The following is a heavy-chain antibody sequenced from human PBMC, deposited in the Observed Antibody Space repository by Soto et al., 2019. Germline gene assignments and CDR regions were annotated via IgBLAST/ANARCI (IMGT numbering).Heavy chain of an antibody. CDR3: AKVSLGALTFTDYYYYGLDV. J-gene: IGHJ6*02. Sequence: GGSLRLSCAASGFTFSTYAMNWVRQAPGKGLEWVSAISGGGGTTYSADSVKGRVTISRDNSKNTLYLQMNSLRAEDTAVYYCAKVSLGALTFTDYYYYGLDVWGQGTTVTVSS. CDR2: ISGGGGTT. CDR1: GFTFSTYA. D-gene: IGHD1-26*01. V-gene: IGHV3-23*01.